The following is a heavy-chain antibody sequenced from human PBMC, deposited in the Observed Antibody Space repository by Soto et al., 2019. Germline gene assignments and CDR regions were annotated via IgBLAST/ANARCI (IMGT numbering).Heavy chain of an antibody. Sequence: GGFLRLSCAASGVTFRVYAMSWVRQAPGKGLEWVSAVSFSGIDTYYADSVKGRFTISRDNYQDTLFLQMNSLRPEDTALYYCARATLTTREIDYWGQGTLVTVSS. CDR3: ARATLTTREIDY. V-gene: IGHV3-23*01. CDR1: GVTFRVYA. CDR2: VSFSGIDT. J-gene: IGHJ4*02. D-gene: IGHD4-4*01.